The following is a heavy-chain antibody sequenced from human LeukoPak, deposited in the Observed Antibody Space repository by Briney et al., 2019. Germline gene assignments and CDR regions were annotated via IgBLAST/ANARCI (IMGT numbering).Heavy chain of an antibody. CDR2: INRDGSVK. D-gene: IGHD5-12*01. CDR3: ARDPGYSPFDL. CDR1: GFNFTAFW. Sequence: GGSLRLSCAASGFNFTAFWMSWVRQTPEKGLEFVANINRDGSVKTYVDSVKGRFTISRDNAKKSLFLELNSLRADDTAVFYCARDPGYSPFDLWGQGSLVTVSS. V-gene: IGHV3-7*01. J-gene: IGHJ4*02.